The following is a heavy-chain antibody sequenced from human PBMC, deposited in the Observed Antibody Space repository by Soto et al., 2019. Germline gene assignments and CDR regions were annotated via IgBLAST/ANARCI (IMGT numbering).Heavy chain of an antibody. CDR2: IIPIFGTA. J-gene: IGHJ3*02. Sequence: QVQLVQSGAEVKKPGSSVKVSCKASGGTFSSYAISWVRQAPGQGLEWMGGIIPIFGTANYPQKFQGRVTITADDSTRPAYMELSSLRSEDTAVYYCARVYCSGGSCYDDVPAFDIWGQGTMVTVSS. CDR3: ARVYCSGGSCYDDVPAFDI. D-gene: IGHD2-15*01. CDR1: GGTFSSYA. V-gene: IGHV1-69*01.